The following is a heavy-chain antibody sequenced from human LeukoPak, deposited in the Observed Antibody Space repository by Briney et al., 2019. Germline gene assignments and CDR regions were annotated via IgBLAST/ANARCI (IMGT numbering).Heavy chain of an antibody. CDR3: ARDLTAVGVGYFDY. CDR1: GGSGGSISSSYY. V-gene: IGHV4-61*01. Sequence: PSETLSLTCAVSGGSGGSISSSYYWSWIRQPPGKGLEWIGYIYYSGSTDYNPSLKSRVTISVDTSKNQFSLKLSSVTAADTAVYYCARDLTAVGVGYFDYWGQGTLVTVSS. J-gene: IGHJ4*02. D-gene: IGHD1-26*01. CDR2: IYYSGST.